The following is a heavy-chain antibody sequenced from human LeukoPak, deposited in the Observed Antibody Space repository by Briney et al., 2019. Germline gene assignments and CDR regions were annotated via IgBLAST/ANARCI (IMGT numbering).Heavy chain of an antibody. Sequence: GGSLRLSCAASGFTFSSYGMHWVRQAPGKGLEWVAVIWNDGSKKYYADSVKGRFTISRDQSKNTLSLQMNSLRAEDTAVYYCARSRGGSSSGMGDNFDYWGQGTLVTVSS. CDR1: GFTFSSYG. V-gene: IGHV3-33*01. J-gene: IGHJ4*02. D-gene: IGHD6-6*01. CDR3: ARSRGGSSSGMGDNFDY. CDR2: IWNDGSKK.